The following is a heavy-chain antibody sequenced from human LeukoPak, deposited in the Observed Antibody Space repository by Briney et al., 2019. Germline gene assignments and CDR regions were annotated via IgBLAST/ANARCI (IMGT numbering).Heavy chain of an antibody. J-gene: IGHJ4*02. V-gene: IGHV1-8*03. CDR2: MNPHNGIT. CDR1: GYTFTGYY. Sequence: GASVKVSCKASGYTFTGYYMHWVRQAPGQGLEWMGWMNPHNGITAYAQKFQGRVTISRNTSISTAYIELSSLRSEDTAVYYCAREDYYDSGSNDYWGQGTLVTVSS. CDR3: AREDYYDSGSNDY. D-gene: IGHD3-22*01.